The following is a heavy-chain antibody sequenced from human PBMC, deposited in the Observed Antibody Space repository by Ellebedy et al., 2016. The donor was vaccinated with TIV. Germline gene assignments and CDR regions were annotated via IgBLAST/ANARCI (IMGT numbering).Heavy chain of an antibody. CDR1: DDSTSNANYY. J-gene: IGHJ5*02. D-gene: IGHD6-19*01. CDR2: CYYSGLT. Sequence: MPSETLSLTCTVTDDSTSNANYYWAWIRQPPGKGLEWIVSCYYSGLTYYNSSLKSRVTISVVTSTSQFSLKLHSVTAADTAIYYCARHPVAGYNWFDPWGQGILVTVSS. V-gene: IGHV4-39*01. CDR3: ARHPVAGYNWFDP.